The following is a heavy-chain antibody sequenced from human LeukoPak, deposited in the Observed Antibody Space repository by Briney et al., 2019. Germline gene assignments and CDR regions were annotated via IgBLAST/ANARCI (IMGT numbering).Heavy chain of an antibody. D-gene: IGHD6-13*01. V-gene: IGHV4-38-2*02. CDR3: ARVLAAAGNNWFDP. Sequence: SETLSLTCSVSGYSISSGYYWDWIRQPPGRGLEWIASIYHTGKSYYNPSLKSRVTISVDTSKNQFSLKLSSVTAADTAVYYCARVLAAAGNNWFDPWGQGTLVTVSS. J-gene: IGHJ5*02. CDR2: IYHTGKS. CDR1: GYSISSGYY.